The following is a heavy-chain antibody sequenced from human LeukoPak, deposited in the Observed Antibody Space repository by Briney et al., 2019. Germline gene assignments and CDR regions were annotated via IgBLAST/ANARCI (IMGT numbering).Heavy chain of an antibody. CDR3: AKDARWELPHFDY. J-gene: IGHJ4*02. CDR2: ISYDGSNK. D-gene: IGHD1-26*01. CDR1: GFTFSSYG. V-gene: IGHV3-30*18. Sequence: GGSLRLSCAASGFTFSSYGMHWVRQAPGKGLEWVAVISYDGSNKYYADSVKGRFTISRDNSKNTLYLQMNSLRTEDTAVYYCAKDARWELPHFDYWGQGTLVTVSS.